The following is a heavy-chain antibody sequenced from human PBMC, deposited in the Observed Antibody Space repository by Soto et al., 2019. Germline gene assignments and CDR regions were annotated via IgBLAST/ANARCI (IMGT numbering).Heavy chain of an antibody. D-gene: IGHD6-13*01. J-gene: IGHJ5*02. V-gene: IGHV3-7*03. CDR1: GFTFSSYW. CDR2: IKQDGSEK. CDR3: ARVGSSSWYWFDP. Sequence: GSLRLSCAASGFTFSSYWMSWVRQAPGKGLEWVANIKQDGSEKYYVDSVKGRFTISRDNAKNSLYLQMNSLRAEDTAVYYCARVGSSSWYWFDPWGQGTLVTVSS.